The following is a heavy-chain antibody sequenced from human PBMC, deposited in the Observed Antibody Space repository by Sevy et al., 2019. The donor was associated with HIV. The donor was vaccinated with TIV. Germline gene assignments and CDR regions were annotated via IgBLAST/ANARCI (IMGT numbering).Heavy chain of an antibody. CDR1: GFTFGDYA. CDR2: IRSKAYGGTT. V-gene: IGHV3-49*03. CDR3: TRVGYSYGHPTWFDP. J-gene: IGHJ5*02. D-gene: IGHD5-18*01. Sequence: GGSLRLSCTASGFTFGDYAMSWFRQAPGKGLEWVGFIRSKAYGGTTEYAASVKGRFTISRDDSKSIAYLQMNSLKTEDTAVYYCTRVGYSYGHPTWFDPWGQGTLVTVSS.